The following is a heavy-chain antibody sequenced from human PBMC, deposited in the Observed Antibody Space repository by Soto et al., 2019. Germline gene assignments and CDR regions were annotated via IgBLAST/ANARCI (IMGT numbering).Heavy chain of an antibody. Sequence: QVQLVQSGAEVKKPGSSVKVSCKASGGTFSSYAISWVRQAPGQGLEWMGGIIPISGTANYAQKFPGRVTITADESTSTDYMELSSLRSEDTAVYYCARSQGSSTSLEIYYYYYYGMDVWGQGTTVTVSS. D-gene: IGHD2-2*01. J-gene: IGHJ6*02. CDR2: IIPISGTA. CDR3: ARSQGSSTSLEIYYYYYYGMDV. V-gene: IGHV1-69*01. CDR1: GGTFSSYA.